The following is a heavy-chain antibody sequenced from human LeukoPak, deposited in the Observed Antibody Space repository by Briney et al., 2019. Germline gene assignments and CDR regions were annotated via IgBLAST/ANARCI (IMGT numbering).Heavy chain of an antibody. J-gene: IGHJ6*02. Sequence: GGSLRLSCAASGFTFSDYAMSWVRQAPGKGLEWVSAVTGSGGNTYYADSVKGRFTISKDTSKNTLYLQMNSLRAEDTAVYYCARLSSGWYGYYYGMDVWGQGTTVTVSS. CDR3: ARLSSGWYGYYYGMDV. CDR1: GFTFSDYA. D-gene: IGHD6-19*01. CDR2: VTGSGGNT. V-gene: IGHV3-23*01.